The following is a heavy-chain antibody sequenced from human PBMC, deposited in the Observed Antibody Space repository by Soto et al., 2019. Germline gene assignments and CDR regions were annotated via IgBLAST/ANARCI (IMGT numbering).Heavy chain of an antibody. V-gene: IGHV3-11*06. CDR2: ISGRTGYT. CDR3: ARGGGAAADFDY. J-gene: IGHJ4*02. Sequence: GGSLRLSCAASGFTFSDYYMSRIRQAPGKGLEWVPYISGRTGYTGYADSVKGRFTISRDNAKNSLYLQMSSLRVEDTAVYYCARGGGAAADFDYWGQGTLVTVSS. CDR1: GFTFSDYY. D-gene: IGHD6-13*01.